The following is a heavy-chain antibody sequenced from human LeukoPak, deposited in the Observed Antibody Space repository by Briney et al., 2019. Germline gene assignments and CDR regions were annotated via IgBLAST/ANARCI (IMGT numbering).Heavy chain of an antibody. J-gene: IGHJ4*02. V-gene: IGHV1-3*03. CDR2: INGGNGNT. D-gene: IGHD3-10*01. Sequence: ASVKVSCKASGYTFTSYAMHWVRQAPGQRLEWMGWINGGNGNTKYSQEFQGRVTITRDTSASTAYMEMSSLTSEDMAVYYCARDGRRHGSGSYSVGFDYWGQGTLVTASS. CDR1: GYTFTSYA. CDR3: ARDGRRHGSGSYSVGFDY.